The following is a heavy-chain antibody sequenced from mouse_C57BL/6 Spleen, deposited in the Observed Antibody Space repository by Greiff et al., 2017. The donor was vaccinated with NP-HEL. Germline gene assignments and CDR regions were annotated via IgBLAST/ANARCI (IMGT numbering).Heavy chain of an antibody. CDR1: GYTFTSYW. V-gene: IGHV1-59*01. J-gene: IGHJ2*01. D-gene: IGHD2-1*01. CDR2: IDPSDSYT. CDR3: ARRGIYYGNYGDFDY. Sequence: QVQLKQPGAELVRPGTSVKLSCKASGYTFTSYWMHWVKQRPGQGLEWIGVIDPSDSYTNYNQKFKGKATLTVDTSSSTAYMQLSSLTSEDSAVYYCARRGIYYGNYGDFDYWGQGTTLTVSS.